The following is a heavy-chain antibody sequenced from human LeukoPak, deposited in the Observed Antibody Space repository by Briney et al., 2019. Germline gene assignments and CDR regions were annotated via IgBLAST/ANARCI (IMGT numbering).Heavy chain of an antibody. V-gene: IGHV3-21*01. J-gene: IGHJ4*02. Sequence: GGSLRLSCAASGFTFSSYSMNWVRQAPGKGLEWVSSISSSSSYICYADSVKGRFTISRDNAKNSLYLQMNSLRADDTALYYCARAYGGSSGFGAGTIDYWGQGTLVTVSS. CDR2: ISSSSSYI. D-gene: IGHD6-13*01. CDR3: ARAYGGSSGFGAGTIDY. CDR1: GFTFSSYS.